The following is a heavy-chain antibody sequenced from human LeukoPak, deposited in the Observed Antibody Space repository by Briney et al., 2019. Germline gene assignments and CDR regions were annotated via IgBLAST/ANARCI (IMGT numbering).Heavy chain of an antibody. Sequence: GGSLRLSCAASGFTFRAYSMNWVRQAPGKGLEWVSYISSSNSTIYYADSVKGRFTISRDNAKNSLYLQMNSLRDEDTAVYYCARGDGWFGELLNFDNWGQGTLVTVSS. V-gene: IGHV3-48*02. D-gene: IGHD3-10*01. CDR2: ISSSNSTI. CDR3: ARGDGWFGELLNFDN. J-gene: IGHJ4*02. CDR1: GFTFRAYS.